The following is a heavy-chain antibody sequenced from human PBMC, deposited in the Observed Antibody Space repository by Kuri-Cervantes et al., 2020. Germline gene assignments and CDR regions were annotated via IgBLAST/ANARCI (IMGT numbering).Heavy chain of an antibody. J-gene: IGHJ5*02. CDR3: VRGPTGFPNWFDP. CDR1: GFTFSSYA. Sequence: ETLSLTCAASGFTFSSYAMHWVRQAPGKGLEWVSGMNSGGGTNYADSVKGRFTISRDDSKNTLYLQMNSLRAEDTSVYYCVRGPTGFPNWFDPWGQGTRV. V-gene: IGHV3-66*01. D-gene: IGHD3-9*01. CDR2: MNSGGGT.